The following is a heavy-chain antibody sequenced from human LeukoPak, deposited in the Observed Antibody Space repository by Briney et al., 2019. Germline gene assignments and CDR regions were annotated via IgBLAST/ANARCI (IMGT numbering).Heavy chain of an antibody. CDR1: GFTVSSNY. J-gene: IGHJ4*02. CDR3: ARLSGSPWY. D-gene: IGHD1-26*01. CDR2: IYYSGST. Sequence: GSLRLSCAASGFTVSSNYMSWIRQPPGKGLEWIGYIYYSGSTNYNPSLKSRVTISVDTSKSQFFLKLSSVTAADTAVYYCARLSGSPWYWGQGTLVTVSS. V-gene: IGHV4-59*02.